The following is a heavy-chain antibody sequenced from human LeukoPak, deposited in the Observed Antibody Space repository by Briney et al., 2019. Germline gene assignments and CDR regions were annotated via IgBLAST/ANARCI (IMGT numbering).Heavy chain of an antibody. CDR2: IDVDGGT. Sequence: PGGSLRLSCAASGFIFNSYDMHWVRQGTGKGLEWVSGIDVDGGTYYPDSVKGRFTISRENARTSLYLQMNSLRAGDTAVYYCARRRTGLRRYSDAFDIWGQGTTVTVSS. V-gene: IGHV3-13*04. D-gene: IGHD3/OR15-3a*01. CDR1: GFIFNSYD. J-gene: IGHJ3*02. CDR3: ARRRTGLRRYSDAFDI.